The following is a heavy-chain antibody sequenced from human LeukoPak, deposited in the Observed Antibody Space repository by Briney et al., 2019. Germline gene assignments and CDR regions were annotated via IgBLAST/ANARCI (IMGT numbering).Heavy chain of an antibody. Sequence: GASVKVSCKASGYTFTSYGISWVRQAPGQGLEWMGWISAYNGNTNYAQKLQGRVTMTTDTSTSTAYMELRSLRSDDTAVYYCARSSGSSGWYSLDHFDYWGQGTLVTVSS. CDR2: ISAYNGNT. CDR3: ARSSGSSGWYSLDHFDY. CDR1: GYTFTSYG. J-gene: IGHJ4*02. D-gene: IGHD6-19*01. V-gene: IGHV1-18*01.